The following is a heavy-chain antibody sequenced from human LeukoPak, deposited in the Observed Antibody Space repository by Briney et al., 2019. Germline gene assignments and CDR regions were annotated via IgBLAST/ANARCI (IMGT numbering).Heavy chain of an antibody. J-gene: IGHJ6*03. CDR3: AKGRSSDSSGYYSGRYYYYMDV. D-gene: IGHD3-22*01. Sequence: GGSLRLSCAASGFIFSSYGMHWVRQAPGKGLEWVAFIRYDGSNKYYADSVKGRFTISRDNSKNTLYLQMNSLRAEDTAVYYCAKGRSSDSSGYYSGRYYYYMDVWGKGTTVTVSS. V-gene: IGHV3-30*02. CDR2: IRYDGSNK. CDR1: GFIFSSYG.